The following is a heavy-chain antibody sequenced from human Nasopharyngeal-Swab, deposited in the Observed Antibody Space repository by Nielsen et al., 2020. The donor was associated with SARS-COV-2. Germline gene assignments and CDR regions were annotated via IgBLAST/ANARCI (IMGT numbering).Heavy chain of an antibody. J-gene: IGHJ4*02. CDR3: TTATAAAGTYYYDSSGYYYFDY. V-gene: IGHV3-15*07. D-gene: IGHD3-22*01. CDR2: IKSKTDGGTT. Sequence: ARQMPGKGLEWVGRIKSKTDGGTTDYAAPVKGRFTISRDDSKNTLYLQMNSLKTEDTAVYYCTTATAAAGTYYYDSSGYYYFDYWGQGTLVTVSS.